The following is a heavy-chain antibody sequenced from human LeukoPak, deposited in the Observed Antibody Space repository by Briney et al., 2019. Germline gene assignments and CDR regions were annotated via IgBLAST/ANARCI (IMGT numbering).Heavy chain of an antibody. CDR2: SIPMFGTA. CDR3: ASPYAGRPYYYYAMDV. CDR1: GGTFSSYA. V-gene: IGHV1-69*13. J-gene: IGHJ6*04. Sequence: SVKVSCKASGGTFSSYAISWVRQAPGQGLEWMGGSIPMFGTAKYAQKFQGRVTITADESTSTAYMELSSLRSEDTAVYYCASPYAGRPYYYYAMDVWGKGTTVTVSS. D-gene: IGHD3-10*01.